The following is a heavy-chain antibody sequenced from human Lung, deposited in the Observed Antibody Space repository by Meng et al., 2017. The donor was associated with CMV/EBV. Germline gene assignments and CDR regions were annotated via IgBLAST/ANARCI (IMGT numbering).Heavy chain of an antibody. D-gene: IGHD3-10*01. Sequence: GGPLRLXFAASGLTLSSYGIHWVRQAPGKGLEWVAFIRYDGDKKEYVDSVKGRFTISRDNSKNMVNLQMNSLRAEDTAVYYCAKDSGRGGHLWFRGVDYWGQGXLVTVSS. J-gene: IGHJ4*02. CDR2: IRYDGDKK. CDR1: GLTLSSYG. CDR3: AKDSGRGGHLWFRGVDY. V-gene: IGHV3-30*02.